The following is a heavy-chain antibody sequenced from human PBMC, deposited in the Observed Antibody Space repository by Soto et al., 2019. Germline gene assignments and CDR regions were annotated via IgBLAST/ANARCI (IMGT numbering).Heavy chain of an antibody. J-gene: IGHJ6*03. CDR1: GGSISSSSYY. CDR2: IYYSGST. CDR3: ARSDFSSDYYSYYMDV. Sequence: SETLSLTCTVSGGSISSSSYYWGWIRQPPGKGLEWIGSIYYSGSTSYNPSLKSRVAISVDTSKNQFSLKLSSVTAADTAVYYCARSDFSSDYYSYYMDVWGKGTTVTVSS. D-gene: IGHD2-2*01. V-gene: IGHV4-39*07.